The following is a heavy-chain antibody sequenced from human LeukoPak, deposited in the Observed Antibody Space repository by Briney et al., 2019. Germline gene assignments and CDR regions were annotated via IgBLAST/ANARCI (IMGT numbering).Heavy chain of an antibody. CDR1: GFTFSSYA. J-gene: IGHJ4*02. V-gene: IGHV3-23*01. CDR2: ISGSGGST. CDR3: AKQYSGYGYYFDY. Sequence: GGTLRLSCAASGFTFSSYAMSWVRQAPGKGLEWVSAISGSGGSTYYADSVKGRFTISRDNSKNTLYLQMNSLRAEDTAVYYCAKQYSGYGYYFDYWGQGTLVTVSS. D-gene: IGHD5-12*01.